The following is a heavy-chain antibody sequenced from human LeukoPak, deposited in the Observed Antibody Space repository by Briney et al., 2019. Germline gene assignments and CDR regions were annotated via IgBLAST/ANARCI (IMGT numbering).Heavy chain of an antibody. CDR2: IYHSGST. D-gene: IGHD2-2*01. CDR3: ARDGVVVVPAAKV. CDR1: GGSISSGGYY. V-gene: IGHV4-30-2*01. J-gene: IGHJ4*02. Sequence: SETLSLTCTVSGGSISSGGYYWSWIRQPPGKGLEWIGYIYHSGSTYYNPSLKSRVTISVDTSKNQFSLKLSSVTAADTAVYYCARDGVVVVPAAKVWGQGTLVTVSS.